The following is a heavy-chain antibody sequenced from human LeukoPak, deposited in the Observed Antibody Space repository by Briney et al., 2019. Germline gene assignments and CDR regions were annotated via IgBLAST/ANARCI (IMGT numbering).Heavy chain of an antibody. D-gene: IGHD2-21*01. V-gene: IGHV4-38-2*02. CDR1: GYSISSGYY. J-gene: IGHJ4*02. Sequence: PSETLSLTCTVSGYSISSGYYWGWIRQPPGKGLEWIGSIYHSGSTYYNPSLKSRVTISVDTSKNQFSLKLSSVTAADTAVYYCARMWFDYWGQGTLVTVSS. CDR2: IYHSGST. CDR3: ARMWFDY.